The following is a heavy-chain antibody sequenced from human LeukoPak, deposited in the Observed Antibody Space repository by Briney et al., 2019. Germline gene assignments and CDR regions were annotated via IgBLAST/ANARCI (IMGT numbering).Heavy chain of an antibody. CDR1: GFTLRTYA. CDR2: IWYDGSNK. D-gene: IGHD3-22*01. V-gene: IGHV3-33*08. CDR3: ARASSGYYLDY. J-gene: IGHJ4*02. Sequence: PGGSLRLSCVASGFTLRTYAMHWVRQAPGKGLEWVAVIWYDGSNKYYADSVKGRFTISRDNSKNTLYLQMNSLRAEDTAVYYCARASSGYYLDYWGQGTLVTVSS.